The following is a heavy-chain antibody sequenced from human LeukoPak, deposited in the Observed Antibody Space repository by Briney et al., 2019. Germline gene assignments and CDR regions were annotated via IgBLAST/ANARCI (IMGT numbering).Heavy chain of an antibody. V-gene: IGHV4-4*07. CDR1: GGSISSYY. CDR2: IYTSGST. CDR3: ARQTGSGLFTLP. Sequence: SETLSLTCTVSGGSISSYYWSWIRQPAGKGLEWIGRIYTSGSTNYDPSLKSRVTISIDTSKNQISLRLTSVTATDTAMYYCARQTGSGLFTLPGGQGTLVTVSS. D-gene: IGHD3/OR15-3a*01. J-gene: IGHJ4*02.